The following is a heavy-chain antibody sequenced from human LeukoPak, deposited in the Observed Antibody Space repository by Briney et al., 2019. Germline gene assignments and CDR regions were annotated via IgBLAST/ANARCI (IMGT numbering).Heavy chain of an antibody. D-gene: IGHD3-10*01. CDR3: ANYYGSGSFRNWFDP. CDR1: GFTFSSYA. Sequence: GSLRLSCAASGFTFSSYAMSWVRQAPGKGLEWVSAISGSGGSTYYADSVKGRFTISRDNSKNTLYLQMNSLRAEDTAVYYCANYYGSGSFRNWFDPWGQGTLVTVSS. J-gene: IGHJ5*02. V-gene: IGHV3-23*01. CDR2: ISGSGGST.